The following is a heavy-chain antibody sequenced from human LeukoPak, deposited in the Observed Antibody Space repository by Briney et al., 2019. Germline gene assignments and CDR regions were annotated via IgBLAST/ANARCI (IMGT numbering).Heavy chain of an antibody. J-gene: IGHJ4*02. V-gene: IGHV4-38-2*02. Sequence: SETLSLTCAVSGYSISSGYYWGWIRQPPGKGLEWIGSIYHSGSTYYNPSLKSRVTISVDTSKNQFSLKLSSVTAADTAVYYCARDGSYYDSSGYYSVDYWGQGTLVTVSS. CDR3: ARDGSYYDSSGYYSVDY. D-gene: IGHD3-22*01. CDR2: IYHSGST. CDR1: GYSISSGYY.